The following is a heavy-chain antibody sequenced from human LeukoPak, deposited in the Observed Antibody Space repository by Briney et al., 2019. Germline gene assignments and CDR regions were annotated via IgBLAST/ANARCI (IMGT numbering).Heavy chain of an antibody. CDR1: GFTFSSYW. J-gene: IGHJ4*02. V-gene: IGHV3-7*01. CDR2: INQDGSGK. D-gene: IGHD5-24*01. CDR3: ARVATTRDIDY. Sequence: GGSLRLSCAASGFTFSSYWMSWVRQAPGKGLEWVANINQDGSGKYYVDSVKGRFTISRDNAKNALYLQMNSLRAEDTAVYYCARVATTRDIDYWGQGTLVTVSS.